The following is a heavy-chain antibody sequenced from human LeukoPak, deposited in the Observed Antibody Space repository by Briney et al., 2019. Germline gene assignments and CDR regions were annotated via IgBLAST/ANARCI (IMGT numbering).Heavy chain of an antibody. J-gene: IGHJ4*02. CDR1: GYTLTELS. CDR2: FDPEDGET. D-gene: IGHD3-10*01. CDR3: ATVSYYGSGSLDY. Sequence: ASVKVSCKVSGYTLTELSMHWVRQAPGKGLEWMGGFDPEDGETIYAQKFQGRVTMTEDTSTDTAYMELSSLSSEDTAVYYCATVSYYGSGSLDYWGQGTLVTVSS. V-gene: IGHV1-24*01.